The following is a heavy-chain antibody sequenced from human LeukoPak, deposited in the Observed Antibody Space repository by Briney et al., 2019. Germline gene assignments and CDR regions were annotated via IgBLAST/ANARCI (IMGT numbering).Heavy chain of an antibody. J-gene: IGHJ4*02. CDR1: GFTFSSYG. CDR3: ASIGVWGSYAFDY. CDR2: ISYDGSNK. D-gene: IGHD3-16*01. V-gene: IGHV3-30*03. Sequence: GRSLRLSCAASGFTFSSYGMHWVRQAPGKGLEWVAVISYDGSNKYYADSVKGRFTISRDNSKNTLYLQMNSLRAEDTAVYYCASIGVWGSYAFDYWGQGTLVTVSS.